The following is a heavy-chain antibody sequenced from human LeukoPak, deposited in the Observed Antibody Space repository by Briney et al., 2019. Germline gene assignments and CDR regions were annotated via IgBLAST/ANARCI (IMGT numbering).Heavy chain of an antibody. J-gene: IGHJ5*02. CDR1: GYTFTSYY. CDR2: IHPSGGST. V-gene: IGHV1-46*01. CDR3: AREDYDSTGYYFSWFDP. Sequence: ASVKVSCKASGYTFTSYYMHWVRQAPGQGLEWMGIIHPSGGSTSYAQKFQGRVTKTRDTSTSTVYMELSSLRSEDTAVYYCAREDYDSTGYYFSWFDPWGQGTLVTVSS. D-gene: IGHD3-22*01.